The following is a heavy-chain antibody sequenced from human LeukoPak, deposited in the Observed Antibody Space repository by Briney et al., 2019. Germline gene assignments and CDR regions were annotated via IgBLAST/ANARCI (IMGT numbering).Heavy chain of an antibody. CDR1: VFTFSSYS. V-gene: IGHV3-21*01. D-gene: IGHD3-3*01. Sequence: GGSLRLSCAASVFTFSSYSMNCVRQSPGRGLEWVSYIISCSCYIYYADSVKGRFTISRDNAKNSLYLQINSLRAEDTAVYYCALIQVDFWGGYPPRGDSWGQGTLVTVSS. J-gene: IGHJ4*02. CDR3: ALIQVDFWGGYPPRGDS. CDR2: IISCSCYI.